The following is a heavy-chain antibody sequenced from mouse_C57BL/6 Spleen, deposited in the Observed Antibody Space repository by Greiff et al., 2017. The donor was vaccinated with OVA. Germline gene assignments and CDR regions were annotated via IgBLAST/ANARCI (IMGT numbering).Heavy chain of an antibody. J-gene: IGHJ1*03. CDR3: ARGPSTTVGAGGYFDV. V-gene: IGHV1-69*01. CDR2: IDPSDRYT. D-gene: IGHD1-1*01. CDR1: GYTFTSYW. Sequence: VQLQQSGAELVMPGASVKLSCKASGYTFTSYWMPWVKQRPGQGLEWIGEIDPSDRYTNYNQKFKGKSTLTVDKSSSTAYMQLSSLTSEDSAVDYCARGPSTTVGAGGYFDVWGTGTTVTVSS.